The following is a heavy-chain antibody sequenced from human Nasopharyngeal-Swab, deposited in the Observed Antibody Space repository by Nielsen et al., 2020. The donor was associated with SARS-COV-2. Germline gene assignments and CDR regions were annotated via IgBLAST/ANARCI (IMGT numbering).Heavy chain of an antibody. CDR3: ARDRDGWERRDAFDI. CDR1: GYTFSSYW. D-gene: IGHD1-26*01. CDR2: ISSSSSYI. Sequence: GESLKISCAASGYTFSSYWMHWVRQAPGKGLVWVSSISSSSSYIYYADSVKGRFTISRDNAKNSLYLQMNSLRAEDTAVYYCARDRDGWERRDAFDIWGQGTMVTVSS. J-gene: IGHJ3*02. V-gene: IGHV3-21*01.